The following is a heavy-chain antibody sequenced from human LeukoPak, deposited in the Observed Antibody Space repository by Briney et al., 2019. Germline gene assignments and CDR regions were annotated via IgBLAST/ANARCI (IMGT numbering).Heavy chain of an antibody. CDR1: GFTFSNYA. D-gene: IGHD3-16*01. V-gene: IGHV3-30*04. J-gene: IGHJ4*02. CDR3: ARDLGMITFGGVPY. CDR2: ISYDGSNN. Sequence: GGSLRLSCAASGFTFSNYAMHWVRQAPGKGLQGVAVISYDGSNNYYADSVKGRLTISRDNSKNTLYLQMNSLRAEDTAVYYCARDLGMITFGGVPYWGQGTLVTVSS.